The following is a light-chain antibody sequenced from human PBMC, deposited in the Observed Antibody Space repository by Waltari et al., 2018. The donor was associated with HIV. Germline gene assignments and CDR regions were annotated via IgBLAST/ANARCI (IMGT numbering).Light chain of an antibody. CDR1: SRHRSFA. CDR3: QTWGTGIWV. Sequence: QLVLTQSPSASASLGASVNLPCILSSRHRSFAIAWHPQQPEKGPRFLVKVNGDGSHNRGEGVPSRFSGSSSGPERYLTISSLQSEDEADYYCQTWGTGIWVFGGGTKLTVL. V-gene: IGLV4-69*01. J-gene: IGLJ3*02. CDR2: VNGDGSH.